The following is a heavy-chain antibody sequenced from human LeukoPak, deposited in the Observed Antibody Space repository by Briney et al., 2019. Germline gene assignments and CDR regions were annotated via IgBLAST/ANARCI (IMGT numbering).Heavy chain of an antibody. CDR2: ISSSGSTI. CDR3: ARVPAILQLWTVENYGMDV. CDR1: GFTFSDYY. D-gene: IGHD5-18*01. Sequence: GGSLRLSCAASGFTFSDYYMSWIRQAPGKGLEWVSYISSSGSTIYYADPVKGRFTISRDNAKNSLYLQMNSLRAEDTAVYYCARVPAILQLWTVENYGMDVWGQGTTVTVSS. J-gene: IGHJ6*02. V-gene: IGHV3-11*01.